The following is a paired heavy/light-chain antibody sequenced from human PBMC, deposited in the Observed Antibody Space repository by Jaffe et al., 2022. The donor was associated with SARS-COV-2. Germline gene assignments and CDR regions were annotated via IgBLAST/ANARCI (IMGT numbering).Heavy chain of an antibody. CDR2: IDPSDSYT. Sequence: EVQLVQSEAEVKKPGESLRISCKGSGYSFANYWITWVRQTPGKGLEWMGRIDPSDSYTYYSPSFQGHVTLSADKSSSTAYLQWSSLKASDTAMYYCARPRDYSQPPDYWGQGTLVTVSS. D-gene: IGHD4-17*01. V-gene: IGHV5-10-1*03. CDR3: ARPRDYSQPPDY. CDR1: GYSFANYW. J-gene: IGHJ4*02.
Light chain of an antibody. CDR2: DVT. Sequence: QSALTQPASVSGSPGQSITISCTGTSSDVGAYNYVSWFQQHPGKAPKLMISDVTNRPSGISNRFSGSKSGNTASLTISGLQAEDEADYYCSSYTTISTLVFGGGTKVTVL. CDR1: SSDVGAYNY. CDR3: SSYTTISTLV. V-gene: IGLV2-14*03. J-gene: IGLJ3*02.